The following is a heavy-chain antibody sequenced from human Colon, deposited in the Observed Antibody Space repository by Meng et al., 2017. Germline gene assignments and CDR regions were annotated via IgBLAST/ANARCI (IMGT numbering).Heavy chain of an antibody. CDR3: ARTAMLDS. D-gene: IGHD2-2*01. CDR1: VYTFTSSD. J-gene: IGHJ5*01. V-gene: IGHV1-8*01. CDR2: INPKNGNT. Sequence: QVQLVQSGAEVRKQRASVKVTCKASVYTFTSSDINWLRQATGRGVEWLGWINPKNGNTGSAQKFQGRVSMTRDTSIGTAYMELSGLTSEDTAVYYCARTAMLDSWGQGTLVTVSS.